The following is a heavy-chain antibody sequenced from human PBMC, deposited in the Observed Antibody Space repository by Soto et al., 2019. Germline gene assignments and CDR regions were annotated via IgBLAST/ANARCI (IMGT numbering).Heavy chain of an antibody. V-gene: IGHV1-2*02. D-gene: IGHD3-10*02. Sequence: QVRLVQSGAEVKEPGDSVRVSCEASGYTFTAYHIHWVRQAPGQGLEWMGWINPKFGDTGYAQDFQGRVSMTSDMSISPVYIELRRLTSDDTALYYCARNMDYYYGRGSGNGHGVWGQGTTVTVFS. CDR3: ARNMDYYYGRGSGNGHGV. J-gene: IGHJ6*02. CDR1: GYTFTAYH. CDR2: INPKFGDT.